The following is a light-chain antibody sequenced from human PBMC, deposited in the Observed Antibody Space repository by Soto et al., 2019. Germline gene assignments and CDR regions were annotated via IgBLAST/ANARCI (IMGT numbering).Light chain of an antibody. CDR1: LSVSSN. CDR2: GAS. V-gene: IGKV3-15*01. CDR3: QQYNDWYT. Sequence: IVMTQSPATLSVSPGQRATLSCRASLSVSSNLAWYQHKPGQAPRLLIYGASTRATGIPARFSGSGSGTEFTLTINILQSEDFAVYYCQQYNDWYTFGQGTKLEIK. J-gene: IGKJ2*01.